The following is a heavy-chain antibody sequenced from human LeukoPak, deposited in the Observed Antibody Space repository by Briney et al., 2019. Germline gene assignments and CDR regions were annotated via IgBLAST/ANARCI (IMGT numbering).Heavy chain of an antibody. CDR2: TSSSGETT. Sequence: GGSLRLSCVASGFTFSSYAMSWVRQAAGKGLEWVSSTSSSGETTYYADSVKGRFTISRDNSRNTLYLQMNSLRAEDTAVYYCTKDRPNYYGTNGHYYRRDGDCWGQGTLVTVSS. J-gene: IGHJ4*02. CDR1: GFTFSSYA. V-gene: IGHV3-23*01. CDR3: TKDRPNYYGTNGHYYRRDGDC. D-gene: IGHD3-22*01.